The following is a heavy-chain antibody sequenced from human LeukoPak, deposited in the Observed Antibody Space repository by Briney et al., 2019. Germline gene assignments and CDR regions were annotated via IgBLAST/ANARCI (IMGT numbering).Heavy chain of an antibody. J-gene: IGHJ4*02. CDR1: GGSISSYY. Sequence: PSETLSLTCTVSGGSISSYYWSWIRQPPGKGLEWIAYISDIGSINYNPSLKSRVTISLDTSKNQFSLKLSSVTAADTAVYYCAGHHPRNTVDFWGQGTLVTISS. CDR2: ISDIGSI. V-gene: IGHV4-59*08. CDR3: AGHHPRNTVDF. D-gene: IGHD2/OR15-2a*01.